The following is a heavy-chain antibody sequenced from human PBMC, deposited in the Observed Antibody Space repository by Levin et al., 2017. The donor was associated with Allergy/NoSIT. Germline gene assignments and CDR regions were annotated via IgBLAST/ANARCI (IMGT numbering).Heavy chain of an antibody. Sequence: PGGSLRLSCAVYGGSFSGYYWSWIRQPPGKGLEWIGEINHSGSTNYNPSLKSRVTISVDTSKNQFSLKLSSVTAADTAVYYCARGGDDYGDSPEFDYWGQGTLVTVSS. V-gene: IGHV4-34*01. J-gene: IGHJ4*02. CDR3: ARGGDDYGDSPEFDY. D-gene: IGHD4-17*01. CDR1: GGSFSGYY. CDR2: INHSGST.